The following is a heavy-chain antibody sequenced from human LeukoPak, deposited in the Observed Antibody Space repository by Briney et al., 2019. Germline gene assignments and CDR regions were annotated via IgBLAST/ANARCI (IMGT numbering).Heavy chain of an antibody. D-gene: IGHD6-6*01. CDR2: ISAYNGNT. CDR1: GYTFTSYG. V-gene: IGHV1-18*01. Sequence: ASVKVSCKASGYTFTSYGISWVRQAPGQGLEWMGWISAYNGNTNYAQKLQGRVTMTTDTSTSTAYMELRSLRSDDTAVYYCARGFFEYSSSTDAFGIWGQGTMVTVSS. J-gene: IGHJ3*02. CDR3: ARGFFEYSSSTDAFGI.